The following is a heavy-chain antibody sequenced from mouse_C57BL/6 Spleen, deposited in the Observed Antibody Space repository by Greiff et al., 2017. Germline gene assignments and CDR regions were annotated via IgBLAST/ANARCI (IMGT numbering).Heavy chain of an antibody. J-gene: IGHJ4*01. CDR2: IYPRDGST. CDR1: GYTFTDHT. D-gene: IGHD2-1*01. V-gene: IGHV1-78*01. CDR3: AREGDGNLYYAMDY. Sequence: VKLMESDAELVKPGASVKISCKVFGYTFTDHTIHWMKQRPEQGLEWIGYIYPRDGSTKYNEKFKGKATLTADKSSSTAYMQLNSLTSEDSAVYFCAREGDGNLYYAMDYWGQGTSVTVSS.